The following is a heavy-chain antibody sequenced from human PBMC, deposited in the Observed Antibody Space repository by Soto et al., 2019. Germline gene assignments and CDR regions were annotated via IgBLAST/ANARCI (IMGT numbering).Heavy chain of an antibody. J-gene: IGHJ5*02. D-gene: IGHD3-3*01. CDR1: GGSISSYY. Sequence: SETLSLTCTVSGGSISSYYWIWIRQPPGKGLEWIGYIYYSGSTNYNPSLKSRVTISVDTSKNQFSLKLSSVTAADTAVYYCARKGGGSYDFWSGSYWPWFDPWGQGTLVTVSS. CDR3: ARKGGGSYDFWSGSYWPWFDP. CDR2: IYYSGST. V-gene: IGHV4-59*01.